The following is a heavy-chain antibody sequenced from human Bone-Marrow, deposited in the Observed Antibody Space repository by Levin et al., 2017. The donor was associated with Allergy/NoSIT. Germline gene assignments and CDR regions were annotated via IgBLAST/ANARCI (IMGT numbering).Heavy chain of an antibody. J-gene: IGHJ6*03. CDR3: ASDPGTPGRLASGTDSYYYMDI. D-gene: IGHD6-13*01. Sequence: MPGGSLRLSCAASGFPFSSYSMNWVRQAPGEGLEWVSSISRSSTYISYADSVKGRFTVSRANAKNSLYLEMKSLRAEATAAYFCASDPGTPGRLASGTDSYYYMDIWGKGTTVTVSS. CDR1: GFPFSSYS. CDR2: ISRSSTYI. V-gene: IGHV3-21*01.